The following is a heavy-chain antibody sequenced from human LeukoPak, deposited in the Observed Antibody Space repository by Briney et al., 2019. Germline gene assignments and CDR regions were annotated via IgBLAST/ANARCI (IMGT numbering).Heavy chain of an antibody. Sequence: SETLSLTCTVSGDSISRSTYYWAWIRQPPGKGLEWIGYIYYSGSTNYNPSLKSRVTISVDTSKNQFSLKLSSVTAADTAVYYCARGYSSGTASYWGQGTLVTVSS. D-gene: IGHD3-3*01. CDR1: GDSISRSTYY. CDR2: IYYSGST. V-gene: IGHV4-61*05. J-gene: IGHJ4*02. CDR3: ARGYSSGTASY.